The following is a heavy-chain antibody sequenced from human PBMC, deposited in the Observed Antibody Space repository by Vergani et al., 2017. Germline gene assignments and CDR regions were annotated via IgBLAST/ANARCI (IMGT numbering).Heavy chain of an antibody. Sequence: EVQLVESGGGLVQPGGSLRLSCAASGFTFSSYAMSWVRQAPGKGLEWVSAISGSGGSTYYADSVKGRFTISRDNSKITLFLQMNSLRAEDTAVYYCARVRSSSWHYSWGQGTLVTVSS. CDR1: GFTFSSYA. J-gene: IGHJ4*02. CDR3: ARVRSSSWHYS. CDR2: ISGSGGST. D-gene: IGHD6-13*01. V-gene: IGHV3-23*04.